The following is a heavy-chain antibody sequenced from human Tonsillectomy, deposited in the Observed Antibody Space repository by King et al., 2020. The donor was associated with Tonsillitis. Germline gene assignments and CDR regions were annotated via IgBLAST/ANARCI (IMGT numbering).Heavy chain of an antibody. CDR3: TTASGGDYYYGMDV. J-gene: IGHJ6*02. Sequence: VQLVESGGGLVKPGGSLRVSCAASGFTFSNAWMSWVRQAPGKGLEWVGRIKSKTDGGTTDNAAPVKGRFTISRDDSKNTLYLQMSSLKTEDTAVYYCTTASGGDYYYGMDVWGQGTTVTVS. CDR2: IKSKTDGGTT. D-gene: IGHD3-16*01. CDR1: GFTFSNAW. V-gene: IGHV3-15*01.